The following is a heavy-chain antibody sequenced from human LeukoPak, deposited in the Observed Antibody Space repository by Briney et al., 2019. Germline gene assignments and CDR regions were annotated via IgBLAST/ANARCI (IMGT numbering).Heavy chain of an antibody. CDR3: ARVGKGSSTRDWFDP. D-gene: IGHD2-2*01. CDR2: ISGYNDNT. CDR1: GYTFKKYG. Sequence: ASVKVSCKASGYTFKKYGVSWIRQAPGQGLEWMGRISGYNDNTNYAQKFQGRVTMTTDTSTSTAYMELRSLRSDDTAVYYCARVGKGSSTRDWFDPWGQGTLVTVSS. J-gene: IGHJ5*02. V-gene: IGHV1-18*01.